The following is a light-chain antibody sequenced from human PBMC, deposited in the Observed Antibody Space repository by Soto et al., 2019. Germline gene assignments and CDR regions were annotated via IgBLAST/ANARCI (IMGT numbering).Light chain of an antibody. J-gene: IGKJ2*01. V-gene: IGKV1-39*01. CDR2: VAS. CDR1: QSISSN. Sequence: DIQMTQSPSSLSASVGDRVTITCRASQSISSNLNWYQQKPGEAPTLLIYVASSLQSGVTSRFSGSESGTDFTLTITSLQPDDFATYYCQQSYSTPYTFGQGTKLEI. CDR3: QQSYSTPYT.